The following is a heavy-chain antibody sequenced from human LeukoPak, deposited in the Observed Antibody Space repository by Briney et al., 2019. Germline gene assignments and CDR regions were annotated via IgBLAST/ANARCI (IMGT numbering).Heavy chain of an antibody. CDR2: ISADGAST. J-gene: IGHJ4*02. Sequence: GGSLRLSCAASGFTFRNYAMTWVCQAPGKGLEWVSTISADGASTFYADSVRGRFTISRDNSENTLYLQMDSLRAEDTAVYYCAKGGHYTYFEYWGQGTLVTVSS. CDR1: GFTFRNYA. V-gene: IGHV3-23*01. CDR3: AKGGHYTYFEY. D-gene: IGHD3-3*01.